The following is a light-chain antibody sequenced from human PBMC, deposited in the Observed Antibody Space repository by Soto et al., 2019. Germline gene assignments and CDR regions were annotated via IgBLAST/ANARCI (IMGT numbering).Light chain of an antibody. J-gene: IGLJ2*01. V-gene: IGLV2-8*01. CDR2: EVS. CDR1: SSDVGGYNY. Sequence: QSALTQPPSASGSPGQSVTISCTGTSSDVGGYNYVSWYQQHPGKAPKRMIYEVSKRPSGVPDRFSGSKSGNTASLTVSGLQAEDEADYYCSSYAGSKNLIFGGGTKLTV. CDR3: SSYAGSKNLI.